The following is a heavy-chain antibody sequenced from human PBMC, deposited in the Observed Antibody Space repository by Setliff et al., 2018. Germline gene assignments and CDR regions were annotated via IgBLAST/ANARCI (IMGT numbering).Heavy chain of an antibody. Sequence: GGSLRLSCAASGFTVSSFSMHWVRQAPVKGLDWVATLSDDGSGTFYVDSVRGRFTISRDNARNSLFLQMNSLSAEDTGIYYCARDPEGGEFDIWGQGTLVTVSS. J-gene: IGHJ3*02. V-gene: IGHV3-30*03. CDR3: ARDPEGGEFDI. D-gene: IGHD2-21*01. CDR2: LSDDGSGT. CDR1: GFTVSSFS.